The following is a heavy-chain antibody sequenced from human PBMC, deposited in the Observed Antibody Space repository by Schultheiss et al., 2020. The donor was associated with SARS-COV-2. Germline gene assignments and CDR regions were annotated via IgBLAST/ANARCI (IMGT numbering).Heavy chain of an antibody. J-gene: IGHJ4*02. D-gene: IGHD6-6*01. CDR2: ISGSGDYI. CDR1: GFTFSAHY. Sequence: GGSLRLSCGASGFTFSAHYMSWIRQTPGKGLEWVAYISGSGDYINYADSVKGRFTIFRNNANNSLYLQMSSLRADDTAVYYCARTWTQLVGPAYWGQGTRVTVSS. CDR3: ARTWTQLVGPAY. V-gene: IGHV3-11*03.